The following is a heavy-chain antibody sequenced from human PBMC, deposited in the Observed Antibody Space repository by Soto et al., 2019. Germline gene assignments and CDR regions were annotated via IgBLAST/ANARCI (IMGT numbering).Heavy chain of an antibody. CDR3: ARALHSPDLEWGSYGMDV. CDR1: GGTFSSYA. V-gene: IGHV1-69*01. D-gene: IGHD3-3*01. J-gene: IGHJ6*02. Sequence: QVQLVQSGAEVKKPGSSVKVSCKASGGTFSSYAISWVRQAPGQGLEWMGGIIPIFGTANYAQKFQGRVTITADEPTSTAYMELSILRSEDTAVYYCARALHSPDLEWGSYGMDVWGQGTTVTVSS. CDR2: IIPIFGTA.